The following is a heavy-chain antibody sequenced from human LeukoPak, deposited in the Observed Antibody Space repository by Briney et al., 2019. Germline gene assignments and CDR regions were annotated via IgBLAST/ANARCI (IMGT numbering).Heavy chain of an antibody. D-gene: IGHD3-22*01. CDR3: ARSLPAYDSHDY. V-gene: IGHV3-21*01. Sequence: GGSLRLSCAASGFTFSSYSMNWVRQAPGKGLEWVSSISSSSSYIYYADSVKGRFTISRDNAKNSLYLQMNSLRAEDTAVYYCARSLPAYDSHDYWGQGTLVTLSS. CDR2: ISSSSSYI. J-gene: IGHJ4*02. CDR1: GFTFSSYS.